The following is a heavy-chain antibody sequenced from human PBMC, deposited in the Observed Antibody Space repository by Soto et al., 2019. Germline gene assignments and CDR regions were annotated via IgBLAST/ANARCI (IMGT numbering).Heavy chain of an antibody. CDR1: GVNGRSYW. V-gene: IGHV3-7*01. CDR3: ARDIGFDYVN. CDR2: IKEDGSEI. D-gene: IGHD3-16*01. Sequence: GSVRLCCEVAGVNGRSYWLSWVRQAPGKGLEWVASIKEDGSEIYYLQSVRGRFAISRDSAGNALQLAMNYLSAEDTATYFCARDIGFDYVNWGQGTLVTVSS. J-gene: IGHJ4*02.